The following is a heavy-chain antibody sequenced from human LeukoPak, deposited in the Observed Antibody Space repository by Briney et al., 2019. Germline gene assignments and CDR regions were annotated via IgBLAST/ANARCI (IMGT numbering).Heavy chain of an antibody. CDR2: INPSGGST. CDR1: GYTFTSYY. CDR3: ARDNSVEDTAWWFDP. J-gene: IGHJ5*02. Sequence: GASVKVSCTASGYTFTSYYMHWVRQAPGQGLEWMGIINPSGGSTSYAQKFKGRVTMTRDMSTSTDYMELSSLRSEDTAVYYCARDNSVEDTAWWFDPWGQGTLVTVSS. D-gene: IGHD4-23*01. V-gene: IGHV1-46*01.